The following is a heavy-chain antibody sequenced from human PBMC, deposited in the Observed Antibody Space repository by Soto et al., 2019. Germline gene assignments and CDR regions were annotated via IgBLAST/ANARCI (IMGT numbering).Heavy chain of an antibody. CDR3: ARGDYGGNSDDY. CDR1: GGSFSDYY. Sequence: SLTCAVYGGSFSDYYWSWIRQSPGKGLEWIGEINHSGSTNYNPSLKSRVIISVDTSKNQFSLKLSSVTAADTAVYYCARGDYGGNSDDYWGRGTLVTVSS. J-gene: IGHJ4*02. V-gene: IGHV4-34*01. CDR2: INHSGST. D-gene: IGHD4-17*01.